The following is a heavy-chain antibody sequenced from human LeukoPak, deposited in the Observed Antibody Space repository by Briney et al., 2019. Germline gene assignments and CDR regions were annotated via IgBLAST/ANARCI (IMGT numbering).Heavy chain of an antibody. CDR1: GGTFSSYA. CDR3: ARDKRVLGDY. J-gene: IGHJ4*02. CDR2: IIPILGIA. Sequence: SVTVSCKASGGTFSSYAISWVRQAPGQGLEWMGRIIPILGIANYAQKFQGRVTITADKSTSTAYMELSSLRSEDTAVYYCARDKRVLGDYWGQGTLVTVSS. V-gene: IGHV1-69*04. D-gene: IGHD6-6*01.